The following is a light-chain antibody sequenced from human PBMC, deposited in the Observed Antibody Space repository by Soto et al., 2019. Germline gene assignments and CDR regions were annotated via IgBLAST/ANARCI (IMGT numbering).Light chain of an antibody. CDR2: GSS. V-gene: IGKV3-20*01. CDR1: QSISSNY. Sequence: EIVLTQSPGNLSWSPGERATLSCWASQSISSNYLAWYQQKPGQPPRLLISGSSIRATGIPKRFSGSESGTNFTLTIISLEPADFEVCYCQQYGSSPCTFGPGTKVDFK. CDR3: QQYGSSPCT. J-gene: IGKJ3*01.